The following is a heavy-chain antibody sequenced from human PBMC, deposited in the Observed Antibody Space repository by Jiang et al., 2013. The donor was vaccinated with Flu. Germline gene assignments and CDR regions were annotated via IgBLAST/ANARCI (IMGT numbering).Heavy chain of an antibody. D-gene: IGHD2-8*01. V-gene: IGHV4-39*01. J-gene: IGHJ6*02. Sequence: GSGLVKPSETLTLTCIVSGGSISSGNYYWGWIRQTPGQGLEWIGALSSSGKIHYNPSLKSRVRISGDTSTNRFSMTLTSMTAADTTVYYCVRLSAPSTVYGVITSGYYAMDVWGQGTSVTVSS. CDR1: GGSISSGNYY. CDR2: LSSSGKI. CDR3: VRLSAPSTVYGVITSGYYAMDV.